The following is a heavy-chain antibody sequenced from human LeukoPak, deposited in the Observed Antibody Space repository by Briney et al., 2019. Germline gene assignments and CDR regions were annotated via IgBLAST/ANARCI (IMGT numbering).Heavy chain of an antibody. Sequence: GGSLRLSCAASGFTFSSYAMSWVRQAPGKGLEWVSAISGSGGSTYYADSVKGRFTISRDNSKNMLYLQMNSLRAEDTAVYYCAKAFSGRGEYYFGYWGQGTLVTVSS. CDR1: GFTFSSYA. CDR3: AKAFSGRGEYYFGY. J-gene: IGHJ4*02. CDR2: ISGSGGST. V-gene: IGHV3-23*01. D-gene: IGHD3-10*01.